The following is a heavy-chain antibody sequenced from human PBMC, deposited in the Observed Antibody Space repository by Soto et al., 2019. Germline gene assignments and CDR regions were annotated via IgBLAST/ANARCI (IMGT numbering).Heavy chain of an antibody. D-gene: IGHD6-19*01. Sequence: MRLSCAASGFTFDDYAMHWVRQAPGKGLEWVSGSSWNSGSIGYADXVKGRFTISRDNAKNSLYLQMNSLRAEDTALYYCAKDLSSTRIAVAGTWGQGTLVTVSS. CDR1: GFTFDDYA. CDR3: AKDLSSTRIAVAGT. J-gene: IGHJ5*02. CDR2: SSWNSGSI. V-gene: IGHV3-9*01.